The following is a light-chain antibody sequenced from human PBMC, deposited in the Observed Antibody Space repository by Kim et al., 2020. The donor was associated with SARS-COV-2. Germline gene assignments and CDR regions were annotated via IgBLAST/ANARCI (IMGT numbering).Light chain of an antibody. Sequence: PGESATLSCRASQSVSSSYLTWYQQKPGQAPRLLIYGASSRATGIPDRFSGSGSGTDFTLTISRLEPEDFAVYYCQQYGRSLSITFGQGTRLEIK. CDR2: GAS. J-gene: IGKJ5*01. V-gene: IGKV3-20*01. CDR1: QSVSSSY. CDR3: QQYGRSLSIT.